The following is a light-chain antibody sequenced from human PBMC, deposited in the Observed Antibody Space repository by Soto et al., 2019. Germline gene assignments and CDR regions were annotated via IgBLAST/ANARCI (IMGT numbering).Light chain of an antibody. CDR1: QSLVYSDGNTY. CDR2: KVS. V-gene: IGKV2-30*01. Sequence: DVVMTQSPLSLPVTLGQPASISCRSSQSLVYSDGNTYLNWFQQRPGQSPRRLIYKVSNRDSGVPDRFSGSGSGTDFTLKISRVEAEDVGVYYCQQYYSSPFTFGPGTKVDIK. CDR3: QQYYSSPFT. J-gene: IGKJ3*01.